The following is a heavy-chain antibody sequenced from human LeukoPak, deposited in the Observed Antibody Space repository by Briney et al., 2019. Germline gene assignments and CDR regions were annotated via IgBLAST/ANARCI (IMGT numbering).Heavy chain of an antibody. V-gene: IGHV3-7*01. Sequence: GGSLRLSCAASGFAFSDSWMTWLRQAPGKGLEWVAFIKGDGSAKKYVDSVKGRFTISRDNAKNSLFLQMNSLRAEDTAVYYCARDRGWIQHDIWGQGTMVTVSS. CDR3: ARDRGWIQHDI. CDR1: GFAFSDSW. D-gene: IGHD5-18*01. J-gene: IGHJ3*02. CDR2: IKGDGSAK.